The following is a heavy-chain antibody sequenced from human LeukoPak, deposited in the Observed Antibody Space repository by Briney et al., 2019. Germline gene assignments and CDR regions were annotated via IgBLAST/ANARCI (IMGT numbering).Heavy chain of an antibody. CDR2: IYYSGST. Sequence: SETLSLTCTVSGGSISSYYWSWIRQPPGKGLGWIGYIYYSGSTNYNSSLKSRVTMSVDTSKNQFSLKLSSATAADTAVYYCARGYCSGGTCYRTFFDYWGQGTLVTVSS. D-gene: IGHD2-15*01. V-gene: IGHV4-59*01. CDR1: GGSISSYY. J-gene: IGHJ4*02. CDR3: ARGYCSGGTCYRTFFDY.